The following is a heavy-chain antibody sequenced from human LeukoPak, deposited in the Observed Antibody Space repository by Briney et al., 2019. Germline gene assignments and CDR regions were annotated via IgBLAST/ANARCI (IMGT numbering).Heavy chain of an antibody. CDR2: IYYSGST. CDR3: ASLAVAGLSEGY. D-gene: IGHD6-19*01. Sequence: AETLSLTCTVSGGSISSDSYYWAWIRQPPGKGLEWIASIYYSGSTYYNPSLKSRVTISVDTSRNQFSLKLSSVTAADTAVYYCASLAVAGLSEGYWGQGTLVIVSS. V-gene: IGHV4-39*01. CDR1: GGSISSDSYY. J-gene: IGHJ4*02.